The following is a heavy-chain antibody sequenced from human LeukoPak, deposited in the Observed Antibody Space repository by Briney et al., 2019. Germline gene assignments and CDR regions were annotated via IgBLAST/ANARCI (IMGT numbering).Heavy chain of an antibody. CDR1: GFTFSSYS. D-gene: IGHD2-2*01. CDR2: ISSSSSTI. CDR3: ARWDCSSTSCRLFDY. V-gene: IGHV3-48*01. J-gene: IGHJ4*02. Sequence: PGGSLRLSCAASGFTFSSYSMNRVRQAPGKGLEWVSYISSSSSTIYYADSVKGRFTISRDNAKNSLYLQMNSLRAEDTAVYYCARWDCSSTSCRLFDYWGQGTLVTVSS.